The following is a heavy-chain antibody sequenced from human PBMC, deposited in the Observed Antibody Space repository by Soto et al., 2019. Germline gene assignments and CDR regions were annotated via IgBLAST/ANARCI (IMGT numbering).Heavy chain of an antibody. CDR3: TTVYCATTSCFAPFDF. CDR1: GFTLRNAW. J-gene: IGHJ4*02. CDR2: IKPIADGGTA. D-gene: IGHD2-2*01. V-gene: IGHV3-15*01. Sequence: EVQLVESGGDLVKPGGSLRLSCVVSGFTLRNAWMSWVRQAPGRGLEWIGRIKPIADGGTAEYAAPMKGRFSLSRDDSKDTLFLHMDNLNTEDTGLYFCTTVYCATTSCFAPFDFWGQGTLVTVSS.